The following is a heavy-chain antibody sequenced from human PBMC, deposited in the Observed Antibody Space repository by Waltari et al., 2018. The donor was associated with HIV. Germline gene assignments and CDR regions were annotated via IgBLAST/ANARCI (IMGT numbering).Heavy chain of an antibody. J-gene: IGHJ2*01. CDR1: GYTFIAYF. D-gene: IGHD2-2*01. CDR3: ARGYVQNDLRGLFHL. CDR2: INPKSGVT. Sequence: QELLVHSGAEVKKTAAPVTVSCTASGYTFIAYFLHWVRQAPGQGLEGMGRINPKSGVTHYPQKFQGRVIMTRDTSMSTAYMDLTRLRADDTALYFCARGYVQNDLRGLFHLWGRGTSVTVSS. V-gene: IGHV1-2*06.